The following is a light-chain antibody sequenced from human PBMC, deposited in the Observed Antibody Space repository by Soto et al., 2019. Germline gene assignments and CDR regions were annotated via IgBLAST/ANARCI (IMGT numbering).Light chain of an antibody. CDR2: GAS. CDR3: QQYNNWPPYT. Sequence: EIVLTQSPATLSVSPGNRATLSCRASQSVNSDLAWYQQKPGQAPRLLIYGASTRATGTPTRFSGSRSGTEFTLTISSLQSEDFAGYFCQQYNNWPPYTCGQGTKLEIK. CDR1: QSVNSD. V-gene: IGKV3-15*01. J-gene: IGKJ2*01.